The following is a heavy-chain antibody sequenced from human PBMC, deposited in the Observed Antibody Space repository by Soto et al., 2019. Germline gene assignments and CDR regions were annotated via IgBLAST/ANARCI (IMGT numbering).Heavy chain of an antibody. CDR1: GWIGSNYA. CDR3: AREMASGYSRTWFDP. CDR2: IVPKFGTS. V-gene: IGHV1-69*06. J-gene: IGHJ5*02. Sequence: QEHLVQSGAEVKKPGSSVKVSCRASGWIGSNYAISWVRQAPGQGLEWMGGIVPKFGTSNYAQRFKGRVTISVDKSTNSVYMELSSLRSQDTAIYYCAREMASGYSRTWFDP. D-gene: IGHD2-15*01.